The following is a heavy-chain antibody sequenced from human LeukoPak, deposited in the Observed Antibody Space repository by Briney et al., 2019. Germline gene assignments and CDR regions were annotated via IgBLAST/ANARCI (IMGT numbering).Heavy chain of an antibody. Sequence: GRSLRLSCAASGFTFSSYAMHWVRQAPGKGLEWVAVISYDGSNKYYADSVKGRFTISRDNSKNTLYLQMNSLRAEDTAVYYCAREYRWSFDYWGQGTLVTVSS. J-gene: IGHJ4*02. CDR2: ISYDGSNK. D-gene: IGHD5-12*01. CDR3: AREYRWSFDY. V-gene: IGHV3-30*04. CDR1: GFTFSSYA.